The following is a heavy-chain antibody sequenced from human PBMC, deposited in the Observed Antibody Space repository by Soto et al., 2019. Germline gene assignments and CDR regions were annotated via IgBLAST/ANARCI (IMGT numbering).Heavy chain of an antibody. V-gene: IGHV1-69*01. CDR2: IIHIPGTA. CDR3: ARGHVVVATIIYYYYGMYV. J-gene: IGHJ6*02. CDR1: GGTFSSYA. D-gene: IGHD5-12*01. Sequence: QVQLVQSGAAVKKPGSSVKVSCKASGGTFSSYAISWVRQAPGQVLEWMGGIIHIPGTAIYVQKLQGIVTITAGESTGTACMELSSLRSEDTAVYYCARGHVVVATIIYYYYGMYVWGQGATVTVSS.